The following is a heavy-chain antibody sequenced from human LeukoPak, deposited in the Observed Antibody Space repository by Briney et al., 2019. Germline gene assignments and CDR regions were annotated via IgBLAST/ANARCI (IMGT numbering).Heavy chain of an antibody. CDR2: IYSGGNT. J-gene: IGHJ4*02. CDR1: GVTVSSNY. V-gene: IGHV3-66*01. CDR3: ARKRDAASPVCQC. D-gene: IGHD6-13*01. Sequence: GGSLRLTCVVSGVTVSSNYMNWVRQAPGTGLEWVSIIYSGGNTYYADSVKGRFTISRDNSKNTLYLQMNSLSAEDTAVYYCARKRDAASPVCQCRGQGTLVTV.